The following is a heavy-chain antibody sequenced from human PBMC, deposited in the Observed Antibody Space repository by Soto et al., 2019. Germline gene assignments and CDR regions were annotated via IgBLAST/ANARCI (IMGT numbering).Heavy chain of an antibody. V-gene: IGHV4-59*12. CDR1: GGSISSYY. J-gene: IGHJ6*02. D-gene: IGHD3-10*01. CDR3: ARNLNYYGSGSDYSSYYYHYGMDV. Sequence: SETLSLTCTVSGGSISSYYWSWIRQPPGKGLEWIGYIYYSGSTNYNPSLKSRVTISVDTSKNQFSLYLQMNSLRAEDTAVYYCARNLNYYGSGSDYSSYYYHYGMDVWGQGTTVTVSS. CDR2: IYYSGST.